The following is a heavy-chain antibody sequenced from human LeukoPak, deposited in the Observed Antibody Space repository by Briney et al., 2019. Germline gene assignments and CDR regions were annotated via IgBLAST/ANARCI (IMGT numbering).Heavy chain of an antibody. D-gene: IGHD3-10*01. CDR2: IKQDGSEK. J-gene: IGHJ4*02. CDR3: ARDLDSMVRGALNY. V-gene: IGHV3-7*03. CDR1: GFTFSSYW. Sequence: PGGSLRLSCAASGFTFSSYWMSWVRQAPGKGLEWVANIKQDGSEKYYVDSVKGRFTISRDNAKNSLYLQMNSLRAEDTAVYYCARDLDSMVRGALNYWGQGTLVTVSS.